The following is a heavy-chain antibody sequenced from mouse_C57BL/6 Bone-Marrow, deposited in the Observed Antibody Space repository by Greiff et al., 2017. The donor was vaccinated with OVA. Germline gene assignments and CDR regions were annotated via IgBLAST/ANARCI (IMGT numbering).Heavy chain of an antibody. Sequence: EVKLQESGGGLVKPGGSLKLSCAASGFTFSSYAMSWVRQTPEKRLEWVATISDGGSYTYYPDNVKGRFTISRDNAKNNLYLQMSHLKSEDTAMYYCARDPYWDPFAYWGQGTLVTVSA. J-gene: IGHJ3*01. CDR1: GFTFSSYA. CDR2: ISDGGSYT. CDR3: ARDPYWDPFAY. V-gene: IGHV5-4*01. D-gene: IGHD4-1*01.